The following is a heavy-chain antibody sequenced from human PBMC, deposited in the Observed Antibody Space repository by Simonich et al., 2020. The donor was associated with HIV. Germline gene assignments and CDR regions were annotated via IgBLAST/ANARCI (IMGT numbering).Heavy chain of an antibody. CDR3: ARAYCSGGRCYDAFDI. CDR2: INPKGRNT. J-gene: IGHJ3*02. CDR1: GYTFTGYY. Sequence: QVQLVQSGAEVKKPGASVKVSCKASGYTFTGYYMHWVRQAPGQGLEVRRGINPKGRNTKAAQHFQGRVTMTRDKSISTAYMELSRLTSDDTAIYYCARAYCSGGRCYDAFDIWGQGTMVTVSS. D-gene: IGHD2-15*01. V-gene: IGHV1-2*02.